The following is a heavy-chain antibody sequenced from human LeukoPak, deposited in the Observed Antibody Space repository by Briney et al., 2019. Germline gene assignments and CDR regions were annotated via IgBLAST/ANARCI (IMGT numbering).Heavy chain of an antibody. CDR2: ISGSGGST. CDR1: GFTFSSNA. J-gene: IGHJ4*02. V-gene: IGHV3-23*01. Sequence: GGSLRLSCAASGFTFSSNAMSWVRQAPGKGLEWVSAISGSGGSTYYADSVKGRFTISRDNSKNTLYLQMNSLRAEDTAVYYCAKEGVVAVAAHDFDYWGQGTLVTVSS. D-gene: IGHD6-19*01. CDR3: AKEGVVAVAAHDFDY.